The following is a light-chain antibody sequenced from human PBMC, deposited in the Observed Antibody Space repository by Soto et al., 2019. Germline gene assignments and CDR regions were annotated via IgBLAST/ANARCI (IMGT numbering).Light chain of an antibody. V-gene: IGKV1-5*01. CDR3: QQYNSYGT. CDR2: DAS. Sequence: DIQMTQSPSTLSASVGDRVTITCRASQSIGSSLAWYQQKPGKGPKLLIYDASTLESGAPSRFSGSGFGTEFALTISSLQPDDFATFYCQQYNSYGTFGQGTKVDIK. CDR1: QSIGSS. J-gene: IGKJ2*01.